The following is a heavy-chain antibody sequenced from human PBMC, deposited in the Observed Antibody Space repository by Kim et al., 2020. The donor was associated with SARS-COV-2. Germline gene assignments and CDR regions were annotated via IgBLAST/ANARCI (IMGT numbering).Heavy chain of an antibody. CDR1: GYTFTSYG. J-gene: IGHJ4*02. Sequence: ASVKVSCKASGYTFTSYGISWVRQAPGQGLEWMGWISAYNGNTNYAQKLQGRVTMTTDTSTNTAYMELRSLRSDDTAVYYCARDFSGDVGAASTPFDYWGQGTLVTVSS. D-gene: IGHD1-26*01. CDR3: ARDFSGDVGAASTPFDY. CDR2: ISAYNGNT. V-gene: IGHV1-18*04.